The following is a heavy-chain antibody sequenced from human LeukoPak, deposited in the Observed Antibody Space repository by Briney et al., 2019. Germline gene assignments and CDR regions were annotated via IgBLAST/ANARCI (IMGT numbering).Heavy chain of an antibody. CDR1: GYIFTSYY. D-gene: IGHD6-13*01. V-gene: IGHV1-2*02. CDR2: INSNSADT. Sequence: ASVKVSCKASGYIFTSYYIHWVRQAPGQGLEWMGWINSNSADTNYAQNFQGRVTMTRDTSISTAYMELSRLRSDDTALYYCARIGISARGTNFHHWGQGTLVTVSS. J-gene: IGHJ1*01. CDR3: ARIGISARGTNFHH.